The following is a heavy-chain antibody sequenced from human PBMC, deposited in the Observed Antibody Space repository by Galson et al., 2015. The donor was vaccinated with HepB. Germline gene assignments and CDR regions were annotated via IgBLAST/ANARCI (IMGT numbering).Heavy chain of an antibody. CDR1: GFTFSSYA. V-gene: IGHV3-30*01. CDR3: VRDMLPHCSNGTCWEFDY. J-gene: IGHJ4*02. Sequence: SLRLSCAASGFTFSSYALHWVRQAPGKGLQWVAVISHTGHNKYYADFVRGRFTISRDKSKNTVYLDINSLRTEDTAMYYCVRDMLPHCSNGTCWEFDYWGQGTLSSPPQ. D-gene: IGHD2-8*01. CDR2: ISHTGHNK.